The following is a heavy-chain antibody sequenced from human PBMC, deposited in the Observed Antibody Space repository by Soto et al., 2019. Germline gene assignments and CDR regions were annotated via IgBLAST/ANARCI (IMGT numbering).Heavy chain of an antibody. J-gene: IGHJ3*02. D-gene: IGHD6-19*01. CDR1: GFTFSSYA. V-gene: IGHV3-30-3*01. CDR2: ISYDGSNK. Sequence: GGSLRLSCAASGFTFSSYAMHWVRQAPGKGLEWVAVISYDGSNKYYADSVKGRFTISRDNSKNTLYLQMNSLRAEDTAVYYCARDSMQQWLVTPAFDIWGQGTMVTVSS. CDR3: ARDSMQQWLVTPAFDI.